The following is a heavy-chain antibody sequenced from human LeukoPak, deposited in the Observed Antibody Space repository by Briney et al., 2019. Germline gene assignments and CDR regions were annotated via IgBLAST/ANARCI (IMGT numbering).Heavy chain of an antibody. V-gene: IGHV1-69*01. Sequence: SVKVSCKASGGTFSSYAISWVRQAPGQGLEWMGGIIPIFGTAYYAQKFQGRVTITADESTSTAYMELSSLRSEDTAVYYCATPYYDFWSGYARASPFDYWGQGTLVTVSS. J-gene: IGHJ4*02. CDR3: ATPYYDFWSGYARASPFDY. CDR1: GGTFSSYA. CDR2: IIPIFGTA. D-gene: IGHD3-3*01.